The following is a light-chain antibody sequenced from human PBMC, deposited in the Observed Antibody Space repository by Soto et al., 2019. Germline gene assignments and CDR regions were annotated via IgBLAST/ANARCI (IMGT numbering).Light chain of an antibody. Sequence: QSALTQPASVSGSPGQSITISCTGSSSDVGGYNFVSWFQQYPGKAPKFLIYDVNNRPSGVSNRFSGSKSGNTASLTISGLQAEDEADYYCSSYSSSGTYVVFGGGTKLTVL. V-gene: IGLV2-14*03. CDR2: DVN. CDR1: SSDVGGYNF. J-gene: IGLJ2*01. CDR3: SSYSSSGTYVV.